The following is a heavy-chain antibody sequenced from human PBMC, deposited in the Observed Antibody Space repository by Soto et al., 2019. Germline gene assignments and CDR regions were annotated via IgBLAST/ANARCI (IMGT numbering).Heavy chain of an antibody. CDR1: GYTFTSYG. V-gene: IGHV1-18*01. D-gene: IGHD1-26*01. J-gene: IGHJ4*02. CDR3: ARDRTPKYSGNLGPFDY. CDR2: ISAYNGNT. Sequence: GASVKVSCKASGYTFTSYGISWVRQAPGQGLEWMGWISAYNGNTNYAQKLQGRVTMTTDTSTSTAYMELRSLRSDDTAVYYCARDRTPKYSGNLGPFDYWGQGTLVTVS.